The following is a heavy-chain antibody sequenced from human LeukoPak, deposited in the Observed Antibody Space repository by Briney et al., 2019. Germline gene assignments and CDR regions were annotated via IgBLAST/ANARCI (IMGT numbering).Heavy chain of an antibody. CDR3: VKATPYYDRSGYIN. V-gene: IGHV3-64D*06. Sequence: PGGSLILSCSASGFTFSSYAMHWVRQAPGKGLEYVSAISSNGGSTYYADSVKGRFTISRDNSKNTLYLQMSSLRAEDTAVYYCVKATPYYDRSGYINWGQGTLVTVSS. D-gene: IGHD3-22*01. J-gene: IGHJ4*02. CDR1: GFTFSSYA. CDR2: ISSNGGST.